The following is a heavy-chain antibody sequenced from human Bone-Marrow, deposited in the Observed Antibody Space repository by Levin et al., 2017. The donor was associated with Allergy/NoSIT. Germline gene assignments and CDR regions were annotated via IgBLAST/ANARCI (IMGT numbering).Heavy chain of an antibody. CDR3: ARETCSGGSCSHLDY. CDR2: ISYDGSNK. J-gene: IGHJ4*02. CDR1: GFTFSSYA. D-gene: IGHD2-15*01. V-gene: IGHV3-30-3*01. Sequence: PGGSLRLSCAASGFTFSSYAMHWVRQAPGKGLEWVAVISYDGSNKYYADSVKGRFTISRDNSKNTLYLQMNSLRADDTTVYYCARETCSGGSCSHLDYWGQGTLVTVSS.